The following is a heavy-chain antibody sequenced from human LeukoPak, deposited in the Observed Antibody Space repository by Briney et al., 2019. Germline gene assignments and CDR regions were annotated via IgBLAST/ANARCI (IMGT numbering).Heavy chain of an antibody. CDR1: GGSISSYY. D-gene: IGHD3-3*01. CDR2: IYYSGST. J-gene: IGHJ3*02. V-gene: IGHV4-59*01. Sequence: SETLSLTCTVSGGSISSYYWSWIRQPPGKGMEWIGYIYYSGSTNYNPSLKSRVTISVDTSKNQFSLKLSSVTAADTAVYYCARDQAGVVRDAFDIWGQGTMVTVSS. CDR3: ARDQAGVVRDAFDI.